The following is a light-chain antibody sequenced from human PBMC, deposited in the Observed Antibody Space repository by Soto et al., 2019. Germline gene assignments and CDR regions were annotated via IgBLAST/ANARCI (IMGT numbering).Light chain of an antibody. CDR2: GAS. CDR1: QSVSSSY. V-gene: IGKV3-20*01. J-gene: IGKJ1*01. Sequence: VLTQYTGTLSLSPGERATLSCRASQSVSSSYLAWYQQKPGQAPRLLIYGASSRATGIPDRFSGSGSGTDFTLTISRLEPEDFAVYYCQQYSSSPWTFGQVTKVDIK. CDR3: QQYSSSPWT.